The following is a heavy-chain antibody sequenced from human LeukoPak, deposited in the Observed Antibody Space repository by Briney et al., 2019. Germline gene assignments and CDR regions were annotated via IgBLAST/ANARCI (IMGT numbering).Heavy chain of an antibody. CDR3: ARTSTYYDFWSGYYPTNWFDP. D-gene: IGHD3-3*01. V-gene: IGHV4-61*02. CDR2: IYTSGST. Sequence: PSQTLSLTCTVSGGSISSGSYYWSWIRQPAGKGLEWIGRIYTSGSTNYNPSLKSRVTISVDTSKNQFSLKLSSVTAADMAVYYCARTSTYYDFWSGYYPTNWFDPWGQGTLVTVSS. J-gene: IGHJ5*02. CDR1: GGSISSGSYY.